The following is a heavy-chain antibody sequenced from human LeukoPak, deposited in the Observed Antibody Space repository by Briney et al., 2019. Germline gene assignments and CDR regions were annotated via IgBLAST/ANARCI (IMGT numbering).Heavy chain of an antibody. Sequence: GASVKVSCKASGYTFTGYYMHWVRQAPGQGLEWMGWINPNSGGTNYAQKFQGRVTMTRDTYISTAYMELSRLRSDDTAVYYCARPRRDGYNSGWFDPWGQGTLVTVSS. V-gene: IGHV1-2*02. CDR2: INPNSGGT. CDR1: GYTFTGYY. CDR3: ARPRRDGYNSGWFDP. D-gene: IGHD5-24*01. J-gene: IGHJ5*02.